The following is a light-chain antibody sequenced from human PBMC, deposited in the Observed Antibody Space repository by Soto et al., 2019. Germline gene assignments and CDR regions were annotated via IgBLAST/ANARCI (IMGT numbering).Light chain of an antibody. CDR1: ESISYY. Sequence: DIQLTQSPSSLSASVGDSVTITCRASESISYYLSWYQQSPGKAPRLLISAASRLQSGVPSRFSGSGSGTHFTLTISGLRPDDFATYYCQQTYSTPPINFGGGTKVEVQ. J-gene: IGKJ4*01. V-gene: IGKV1-39*01. CDR2: AAS. CDR3: QQTYSTPPIN.